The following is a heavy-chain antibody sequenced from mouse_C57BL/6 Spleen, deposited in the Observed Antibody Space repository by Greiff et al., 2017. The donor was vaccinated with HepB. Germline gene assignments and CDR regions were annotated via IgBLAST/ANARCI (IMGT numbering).Heavy chain of an antibody. CDR2: INPNNGGT. J-gene: IGHJ4*01. D-gene: IGHD4-1*01. CDR1: GYTFTDYN. V-gene: IGHV1-18*01. Sequence: VQLQQSGPELVKPGASVKIPCKASGYTFTDYNMDWVKQSHGKSLEWIGDINPNNGGTIYNQKFKGKATLTVDKSSSTAYMELRRLPSEDTAGYYCATNWAYAMDYWGQGTSVTVSS. CDR3: ATNWAYAMDY.